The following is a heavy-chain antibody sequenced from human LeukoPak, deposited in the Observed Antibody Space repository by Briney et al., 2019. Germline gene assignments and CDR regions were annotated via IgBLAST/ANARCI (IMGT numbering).Heavy chain of an antibody. Sequence: QPGGSLRLSCAASGFTFSTYWMHWVRQAPGKGLVWVSRINSDGSSTRYADSVKGRFTSSRDNAKNTLYLQMNSLRAEDTAVYYCVREVQTDSSGLNSFDYWGQGTLVTVSS. CDR2: INSDGSST. D-gene: IGHD6-19*01. V-gene: IGHV3-74*01. CDR1: GFTFSTYW. CDR3: VREVQTDSSGLNSFDY. J-gene: IGHJ4*02.